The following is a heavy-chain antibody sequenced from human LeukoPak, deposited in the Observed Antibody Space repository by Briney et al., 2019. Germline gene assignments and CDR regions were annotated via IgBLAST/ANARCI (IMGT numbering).Heavy chain of an antibody. CDR2: ISVGGGTT. Sequence: GGSLTLSCAASGCTFSSYTINWGRQAPPKGLEWVSAISVGGGTTYYADSVKGRFTISRDNSKNTLYLQMNSLRAEDKAVYYCARERIAAAGTNWFDPWGQGTLVTVSS. D-gene: IGHD6-13*01. J-gene: IGHJ5*02. CDR1: GCTFSSYT. V-gene: IGHV3-23*01. CDR3: ARERIAAAGTNWFDP.